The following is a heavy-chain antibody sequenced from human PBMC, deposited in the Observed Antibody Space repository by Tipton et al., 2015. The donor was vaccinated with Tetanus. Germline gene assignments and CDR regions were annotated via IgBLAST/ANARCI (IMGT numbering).Heavy chain of an antibody. D-gene: IGHD3-3*01. J-gene: IGHJ5*02. Sequence: LRLSCTVSGGSFTNYYWNWIRQSPGKRPEWLGNIFYSGDTDYNPSRQNRAKISFDRAKNHFSLRLRSVTAADTAVYYCARSHVFRLTLFGEEIPRSGRFDPWGQGTLVTVSS. CDR3: ARSHVFRLTLFGEEIPRSGRFDP. CDR1: GGSFTNYY. CDR2: IFYSGDT. V-gene: IGHV4-59*01.